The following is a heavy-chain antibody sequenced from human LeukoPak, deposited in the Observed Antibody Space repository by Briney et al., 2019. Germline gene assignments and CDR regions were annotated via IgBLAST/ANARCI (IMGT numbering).Heavy chain of an antibody. Sequence: PGGSLRLSCAASGFLFSSYAMHWVRQAPGKGLEWVAVISYDGSNKYYADSVKGRFTISRDNSKNTLYLQMNSLRAEDTAVYYCARETTVTTAFDYWGQGTLVTVSS. CDR2: ISYDGSNK. D-gene: IGHD4-17*01. CDR3: ARETTVTTAFDY. J-gene: IGHJ4*02. CDR1: GFLFSSYA. V-gene: IGHV3-30*04.